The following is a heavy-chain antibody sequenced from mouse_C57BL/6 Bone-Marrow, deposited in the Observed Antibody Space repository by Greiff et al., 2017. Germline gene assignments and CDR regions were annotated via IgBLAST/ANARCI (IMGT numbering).Heavy chain of an antibody. CDR2: IGSGGST. CDR1: GFSLTSYG. Sequence: VKLMESGPGLVQPSQSLSITCTVSGFSLTSYGVHWVRQSPGKGLEWLGVIGSGGSTDYNAAFISRLCISKDNSKSQVFFKMNILQADYTDINYCARNGYDDGRFYAMDYWGQGTSVTVSS. D-gene: IGHD2-2*01. CDR3: ARNGYDDGRFYAMDY. V-gene: IGHV2-2*01. J-gene: IGHJ4*01.